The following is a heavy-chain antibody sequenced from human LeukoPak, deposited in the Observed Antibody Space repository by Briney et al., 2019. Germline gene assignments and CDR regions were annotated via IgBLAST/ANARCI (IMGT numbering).Heavy chain of an antibody. J-gene: IGHJ4*02. CDR1: GYTFTSYG. D-gene: IGHD2-15*01. Sequence: ASVKVSCKASGYTFTSYGISWVRQAPGQGLEWMGWISAYNSNTNYAQKLQGRVTMTTDTSTSTAYMELRSLRSDDTAVYYCARTVSRSGGTCAYYFDYWGQGTLVTVSS. CDR3: ARTVSRSGGTCAYYFDY. V-gene: IGHV1-18*01. CDR2: ISAYNSNT.